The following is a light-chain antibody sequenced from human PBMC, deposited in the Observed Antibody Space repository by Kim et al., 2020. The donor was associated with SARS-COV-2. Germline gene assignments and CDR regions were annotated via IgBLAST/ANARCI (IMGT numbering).Light chain of an antibody. Sequence: AAVPLPSGSRTGPVTSGPYPYWFQQQPRQAPRTLIYHASNQYSWTPARFSGSLIGGQAALTLSGAQPEDEADYYCLLFYSGGRRVFGGGTKVTVL. V-gene: IGLV7-46*01. CDR3: LLFYSGGRRV. CDR1: TGPVTSGPY. CDR2: HAS. J-gene: IGLJ3*02.